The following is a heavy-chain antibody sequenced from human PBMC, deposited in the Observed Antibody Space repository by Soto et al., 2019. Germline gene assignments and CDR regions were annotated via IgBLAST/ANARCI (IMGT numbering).Heavy chain of an antibody. J-gene: IGHJ4*02. CDR3: AGADSSTYYRVIGY. D-gene: IGHD3-22*01. Sequence: EVQLVESGGGLVQPGGSLRLSCTVSGLTFSKYWMHWVRQGPGKGLVWVSRISSDGSSTYYADSVKGRFTISRDNAKNTLYLQMSSLRAEDTAVYYCAGADSSTYYRVIGYWGQGTLVTVSS. CDR1: GLTFSKYW. CDR2: ISSDGSST. V-gene: IGHV3-74*01.